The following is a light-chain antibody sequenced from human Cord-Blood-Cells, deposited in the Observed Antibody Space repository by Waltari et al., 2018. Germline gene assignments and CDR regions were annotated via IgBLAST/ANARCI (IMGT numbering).Light chain of an antibody. CDR1: QSISSY. V-gene: IGKV1-39*01. J-gene: IGKJ2*01. Sequence: DIQMTQSPSSLSASVGDRVTITCRASQSISSYLNWYQQKPGKAPKLLIYAASSLQSGVPSRFSGSGSGTDFTLTISSLQHEDFATYYCQQSYSTQYTFGQGTKLEIK. CDR2: AAS. CDR3: QQSYSTQYT.